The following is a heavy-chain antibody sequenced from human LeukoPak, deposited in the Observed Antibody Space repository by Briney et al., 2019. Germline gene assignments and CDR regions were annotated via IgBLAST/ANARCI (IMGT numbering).Heavy chain of an antibody. CDR2: IDPSDSYT. J-gene: IGHJ4*02. Sequence: GESLKISCKGSGYSFTSYWISWVRQMPGKGLEWMGRIDPSDSYTNYSPSFQGHVTISADKSISTAYLQWSSLKASDTAMYYCASVIDGYCNGGNCVYWGQGTLVTVSS. V-gene: IGHV5-10-1*01. D-gene: IGHD2-15*01. CDR1: GYSFTSYW. CDR3: ASVIDGYCNGGNCVY.